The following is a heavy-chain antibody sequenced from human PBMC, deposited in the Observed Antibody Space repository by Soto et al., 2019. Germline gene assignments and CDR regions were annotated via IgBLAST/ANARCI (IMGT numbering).Heavy chain of an antibody. D-gene: IGHD3-22*01. CDR3: ATGSPYYYDISGYYAX. CDR2: IAYDGSNK. V-gene: IGHV3-30*03. Sequence: GGSLRLSCAASGFTFSSYGMHWVRQAPGKGLEWVAVIAYDGSNKYYADSVKGRFTISRDNSKNTLYLQMNSLRAEDTAVYYCATGSPYYYDISGYYAXWGQGTLVTVPX. J-gene: IGHJ5*02. CDR1: GFTFSSYG.